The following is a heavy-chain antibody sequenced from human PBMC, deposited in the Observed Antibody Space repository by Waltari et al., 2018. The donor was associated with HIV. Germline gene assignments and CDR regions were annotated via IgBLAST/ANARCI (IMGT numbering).Heavy chain of an antibody. Sequence: QVQLVESGGGVVQPGRYLRLSCAASGFTSKNFAMNWVRQAPGKGLEWVGNIYYDGSKKFYGDSVRGRFTISRDNSKQILYLQMNSLRVEDTALYYCARDYNYAPDYWGQGTLVVVSS. V-gene: IGHV3-33*01. CDR3: ARDYNYAPDY. D-gene: IGHD5-18*01. CDR1: GFTSKNFA. CDR2: IYYDGSKK. J-gene: IGHJ4*02.